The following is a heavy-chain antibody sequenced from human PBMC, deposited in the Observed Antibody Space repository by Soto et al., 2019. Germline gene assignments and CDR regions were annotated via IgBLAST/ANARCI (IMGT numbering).Heavy chain of an antibody. Sequence: GESLKISCKGSGYSFTSYWIGWVRQMPGKGLQWMGIIYPGDSDTRYSPSFQGQVTISADKSINTAYLQWSSLKASDSAIYYCAAHTGAPVRGQRTPVTGSS. D-gene: IGHD3-16*01. V-gene: IGHV5-51*01. CDR1: GYSFTSYW. CDR3: AAHTGAPV. J-gene: IGHJ4*02. CDR2: IYPGDSDT.